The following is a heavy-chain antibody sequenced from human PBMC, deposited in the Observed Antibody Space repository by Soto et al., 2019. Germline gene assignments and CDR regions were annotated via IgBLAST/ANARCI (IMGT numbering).Heavy chain of an antibody. CDR3: ARKGYWGAGSCSADY. CDR1: GGSLSGSY. Sequence: SETLSLTCPVYGGSLSGSYWSWIRQPPGTGLEWIGEIHHSGSTYYNPSLKSRVTLSVDTSKNQFSLKLNSVTAADTAVYYCARKGYWGAGSCSADYGGQGTL. CDR2: IHHSGST. J-gene: IGHJ4*02. V-gene: IGHV4-34*01. D-gene: IGHD2-15*01.